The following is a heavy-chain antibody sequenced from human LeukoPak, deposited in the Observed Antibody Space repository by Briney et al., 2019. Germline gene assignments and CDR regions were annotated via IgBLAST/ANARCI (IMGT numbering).Heavy chain of an antibody. CDR2: ISDDGDNK. CDR1: GFTFSNYA. V-gene: IGHV3-30-3*01. Sequence: GSSMRLSCAASGFTFSNYAVHWVRQAPGKGLEWVALISDDGDNKYYTNSVKGRFTISRDNSKNTLYLQMNSLRAEDTAVYYCATRTSGAFDFWGQGTMVIVS. J-gene: IGHJ3*01. CDR3: ATRTSGAFDF.